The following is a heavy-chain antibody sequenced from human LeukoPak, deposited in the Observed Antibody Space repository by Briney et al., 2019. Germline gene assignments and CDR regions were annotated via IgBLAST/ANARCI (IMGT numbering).Heavy chain of an antibody. V-gene: IGHV1-2*02. CDR1: GYTFTGYY. J-gene: IGHJ3*02. CDR2: INPNSGGT. CDR3: ARARAGYSGYLDAFDI. D-gene: IGHD5-12*01. Sequence: WASVKVSCKASGYTFTGYYMHWVRQAPGQGLEWMGWINPNSGGTNYAQKFQGRVTMTRDTSISTAYMELSRLRSDDTAVYYCARARAGYSGYLDAFDIWGQGTVVTVSS.